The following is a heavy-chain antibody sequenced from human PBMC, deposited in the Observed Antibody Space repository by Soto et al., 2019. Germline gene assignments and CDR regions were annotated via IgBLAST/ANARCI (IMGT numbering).Heavy chain of an antibody. Sequence: GGSLRLSCAASGFSFSRYLMAWVRQTPGQGLEWVSSISGRGDATYYADSVKGRFTISRDNAKNSLYLQMNSLRAEDTAVYYCARENLDTAPPFDYWGQGTLVTVSS. CDR3: ARENLDTAPPFDY. D-gene: IGHD5-18*01. CDR1: GFSFSRYL. V-gene: IGHV3-21*01. J-gene: IGHJ4*02. CDR2: ISGRGDAT.